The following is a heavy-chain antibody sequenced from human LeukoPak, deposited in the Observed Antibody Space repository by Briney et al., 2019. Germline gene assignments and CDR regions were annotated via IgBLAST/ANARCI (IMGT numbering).Heavy chain of an antibody. Sequence: SGGSLRLSCAASGFTLNNYAMSSVRQAPGKGLEWVAAISGSGGSTYYADSVKGRLTISRDNSKNTMYLQMNSLRTEDTALYYCAKEYGSGSYYYDYWGQGTLVTVSS. D-gene: IGHD3-10*01. J-gene: IGHJ4*02. CDR3: AKEYGSGSYYYDY. V-gene: IGHV3-23*01. CDR1: GFTLNNYA. CDR2: ISGSGGST.